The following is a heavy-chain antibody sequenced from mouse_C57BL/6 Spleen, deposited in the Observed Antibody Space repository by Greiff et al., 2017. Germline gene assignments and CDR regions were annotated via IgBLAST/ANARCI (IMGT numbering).Heavy chain of an antibody. CDR2: INPGSGNT. CDR3: ARSKRDYVWFAY. CDR1: GYTFTSYW. Sequence: QVQLKQSGAELVKPGASVKLSCKASGYTFTSYWMHWVKQRPGQGLEWIGYINPGSGNTKYNQKFKDKASLTADKSSSTAYMQLSSLTYEDSAVYYCARSKRDYVWFAYWGQGTLVTVSA. D-gene: IGHD2-4*01. V-gene: IGHV1-7*01. J-gene: IGHJ3*01.